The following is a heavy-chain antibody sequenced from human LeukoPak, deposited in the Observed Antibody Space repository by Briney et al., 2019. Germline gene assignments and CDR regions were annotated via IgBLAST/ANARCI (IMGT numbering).Heavy chain of an antibody. CDR2: IYYSGST. V-gene: IGHV4-39*01. Sequence: SETLSLTCTVSGGSISSSSYYWGWIRQPPGRGLEWIGSIYYSGSTYYNPSLKSRVTISVDTSKNQFSLKLSSVTAADTAVYYCARLRWQQLVTYYFDYWGQGTLVTVSS. D-gene: IGHD6-13*01. CDR3: ARLRWQQLVTYYFDY. J-gene: IGHJ4*02. CDR1: GGSISSSSYY.